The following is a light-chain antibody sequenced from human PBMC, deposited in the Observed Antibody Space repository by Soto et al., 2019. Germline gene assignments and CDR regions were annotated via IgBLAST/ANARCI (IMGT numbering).Light chain of an antibody. CDR2: KAS. J-gene: IGKJ1*01. V-gene: IGKV1-5*03. CDR3: QQYNYYWI. Sequence: DIQMTQSPSTLSASVGDRVTISCRASQSVSNWLAWYQQKPGKAPKLLIYKASSLESGVPSRFSGSGSSTEFTLTISSLQNDDVETYYCQQYNYYWIFGQVTKVEIK. CDR1: QSVSNW.